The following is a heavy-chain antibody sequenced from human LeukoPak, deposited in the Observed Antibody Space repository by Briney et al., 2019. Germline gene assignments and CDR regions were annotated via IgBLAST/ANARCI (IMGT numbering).Heavy chain of an antibody. CDR2: INPNSGGT. J-gene: IGHJ6*03. V-gene: IGHV1-2*02. Sequence: ASVKVSRKASGYTFTGYYMHWVRQAPGQGLEWMGWINPNSGGTNYAQKFQGRVTMTRDTSISTAYMELSRLRSDDTAVYYCARSRNYYYYMDVWGKGTTVTVSS. CDR1: GYTFTGYY. CDR3: ARSRNYYYYMDV.